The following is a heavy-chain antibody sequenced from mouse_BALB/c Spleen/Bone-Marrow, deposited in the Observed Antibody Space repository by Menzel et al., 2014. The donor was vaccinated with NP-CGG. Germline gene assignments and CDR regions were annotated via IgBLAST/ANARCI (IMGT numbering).Heavy chain of an antibody. V-gene: IGHV1S135*01. CDR3: ARNHFGSNSLGY. J-gene: IGHJ3*01. CDR2: IDPYYGGT. D-gene: IGHD1-1*01. Sequence: EVQLQQSGPELGKPGASVKISCKASGYSFTGYNMNWVKQSDGRSLEWIGNIDPYYGGTSYNQKFRGKATLTVDKSSSTAYMQLTSLTSEDSAVYYCARNHFGSNSLGYWGQGTLVTASA. CDR1: GYSFTGYN.